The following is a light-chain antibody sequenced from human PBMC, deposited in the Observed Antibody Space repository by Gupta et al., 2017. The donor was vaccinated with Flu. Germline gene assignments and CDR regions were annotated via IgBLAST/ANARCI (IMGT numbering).Light chain of an antibody. CDR1: QSVSSN. CDR2: DAS. J-gene: IGKJ4*01. Sequence: PGERVTLSCRASQSVSSNLAWYQQRPGQAPRLLIYDASTRATGIPARFSGSGSGTEFTLTISSLQSEDFALYYRQQYDDWPSFGGGTTVGIK. V-gene: IGKV3-15*01. CDR3: QQYDDWPS.